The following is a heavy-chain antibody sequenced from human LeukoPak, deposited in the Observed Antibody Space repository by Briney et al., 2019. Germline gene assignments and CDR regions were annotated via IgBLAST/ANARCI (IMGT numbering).Heavy chain of an antibody. J-gene: IGHJ5*02. CDR2: ISAYNGNT. V-gene: IGHV1-18*01. D-gene: IGHD2-15*01. CDR3: ARVSPGDRYCSGGSCYSSWFDP. Sequence: ASVKVSCKASGYTFTSYGISWVRQAPGQGLEWMGWISAYNGNTNYAQKLQGRVTMTTDTSTSTAYMELRSLRSDDTAVYYCARVSPGDRYCSGGSCYSSWFDPWGQGTLVTVSS. CDR1: GYTFTSYG.